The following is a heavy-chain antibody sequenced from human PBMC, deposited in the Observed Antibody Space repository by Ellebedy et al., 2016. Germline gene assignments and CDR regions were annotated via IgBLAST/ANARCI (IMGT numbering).Heavy chain of an antibody. D-gene: IGHD3-3*01. V-gene: IGHV3-30-3*01. CDR2: ISYDGSNK. CDR3: ARGSGNLFAKRTAHIDY. CDR1: GFTFSSYA. J-gene: IGHJ4*02. Sequence: GGSLRLXCAASGFTFSSYAMHWVRQAPGKGLEWVAVISYDGSNKYYADSVKGRFTISRDNSKNTLYLQMNSLRAEDTAVYYCARGSGNLFAKRTAHIDYWGQGTLVTVSS.